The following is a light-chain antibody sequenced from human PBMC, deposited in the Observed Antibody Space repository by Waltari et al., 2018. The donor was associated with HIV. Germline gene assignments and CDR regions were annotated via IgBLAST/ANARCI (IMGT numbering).Light chain of an antibody. CDR2: QDR. V-gene: IGLV3-1*01. Sequence: SYELTQPPSVSVSPGQTASITCSGDKLGNKYASWYQQRPGQSPVLVIYQDRKRPSVIPELFSGSNSGNTATLTISGTQAMDEADYYCQAWDSSTVVFGGGTKLTVL. CDR1: KLGNKY. J-gene: IGLJ2*01. CDR3: QAWDSSTVV.